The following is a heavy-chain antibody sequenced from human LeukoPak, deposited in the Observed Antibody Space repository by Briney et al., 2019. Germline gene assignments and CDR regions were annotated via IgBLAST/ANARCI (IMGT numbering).Heavy chain of an antibody. Sequence: ASVKVSCKASGYTFTSYGISWVRQAPGQGLEWMGWISAYNGNTNYAQKFQGRVTMTEDTSTDTAYMELSSLKSEDTAVYYCATEGEMGCYYGMDVWGQGTTVTVSS. V-gene: IGHV1-18*01. CDR1: GYTFTSYG. CDR2: ISAYNGNT. J-gene: IGHJ6*02. D-gene: IGHD5-24*01. CDR3: ATEGEMGCYYGMDV.